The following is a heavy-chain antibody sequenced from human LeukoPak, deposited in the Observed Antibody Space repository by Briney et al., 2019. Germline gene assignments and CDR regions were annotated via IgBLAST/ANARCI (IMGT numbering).Heavy chain of an antibody. CDR1: GYTFTGYY. V-gene: IGHV1-2*02. CDR2: INPNSGGT. D-gene: IGHD2-21*02. CDR3: AREAYCGGDCYSAYFDY. J-gene: IGHJ4*02. Sequence: RVASVKVSCKASGYTFTGYYMHWVRQAPGQGLEWMGWINPNSGGTNYAQKFQDRVTMTRDTSITTAYMDMSRLRSEDTAVYYCAREAYCGGDCYSAYFDYWGQGTLVTVSS.